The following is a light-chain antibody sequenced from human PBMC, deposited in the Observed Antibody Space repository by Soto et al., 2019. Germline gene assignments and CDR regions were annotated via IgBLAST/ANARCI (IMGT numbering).Light chain of an antibody. CDR2: EGS. V-gene: IGLV2-23*03. Sequence: QSALTQPASVSGSPGQSITISCTGTSSDVGSYNLVSWYQQHPGTAPKLMIYEGSKRPSGVSNRFSGSKSGNTASLTISGLQAEDEADYYCFSYAGSSTFVVFGGGTKLTVL. J-gene: IGLJ2*01. CDR1: SSDVGSYNL. CDR3: FSYAGSSTFVV.